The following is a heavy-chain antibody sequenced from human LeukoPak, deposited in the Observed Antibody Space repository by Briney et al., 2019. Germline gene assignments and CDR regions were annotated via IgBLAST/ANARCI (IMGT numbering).Heavy chain of an antibody. J-gene: IGHJ6*03. D-gene: IGHD4-17*01. CDR2: IYTSGST. CDR1: GGSISSGSYY. Sequence: SETLSLICTVSGGSISSGSYYWSWIRQPAGKGLEWIGRIYTSGSTNYNPSLKSRVTISVDMSKNQFSLKLSSVTAADTAVYYCARSEEYGDYVGYMDVWGKGTTVTVSS. V-gene: IGHV4-61*02. CDR3: ARSEEYGDYVGYMDV.